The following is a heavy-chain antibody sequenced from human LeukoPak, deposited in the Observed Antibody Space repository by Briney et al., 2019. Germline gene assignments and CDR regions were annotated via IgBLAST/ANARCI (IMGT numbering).Heavy chain of an antibody. D-gene: IGHD1-14*01. V-gene: IGHV3-30*02. CDR3: ARDRGNQRGYYYYYMDV. Sequence: PGGSLRLSCAASGFTFSSYGMHWVRQAPGKGLEWVAFIRYDGSNKYYADSVKGRFTISRDNSKSTLYLQMNSLRAEDTAVYYCARDRGNQRGYYYYYMDVWGKGTTVTVSS. CDR2: IRYDGSNK. J-gene: IGHJ6*03. CDR1: GFTFSSYG.